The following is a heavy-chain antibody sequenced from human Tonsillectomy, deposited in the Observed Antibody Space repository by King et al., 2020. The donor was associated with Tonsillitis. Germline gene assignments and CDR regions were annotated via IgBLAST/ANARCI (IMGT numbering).Heavy chain of an antibody. D-gene: IGHD3-10*01. CDR3: ARTIGGDYFYYGMDV. CDR1: GFTFSTYS. Sequence: VQLVESGGGLVKPGGSLRLSCAASGFTFSTYSMNWVRQAPGKGLEWVSSISSTSTYMYYAGSVKGRFTISRDNAKNSLYLQMMSLRAEDTAVYYCARTIGGDYFYYGMDVWGQGTTVTVSS. V-gene: IGHV3-21*01. CDR2: ISSTSTYM. J-gene: IGHJ6*02.